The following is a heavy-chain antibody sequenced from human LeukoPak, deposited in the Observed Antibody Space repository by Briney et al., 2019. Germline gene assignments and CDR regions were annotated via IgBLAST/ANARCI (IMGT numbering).Heavy chain of an antibody. CDR3: ARDYQVLAVAGDY. V-gene: IGHV1-18*01. CDR1: GYTFTSYG. J-gene: IGHJ4*02. D-gene: IGHD6-19*01. CDR2: ISAYDGNT. Sequence: GASVKVSCKASGYTFTSYGISWVRQAPGQGLEWMGWISAYDGNTNYTQKLQGRVTMTTDTSTNTAYMELRGLRSDDTAVYYCARDYQVLAVAGDYWGQGTLVTVSS.